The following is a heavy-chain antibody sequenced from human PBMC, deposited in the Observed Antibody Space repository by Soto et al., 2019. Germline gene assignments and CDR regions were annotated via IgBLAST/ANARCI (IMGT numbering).Heavy chain of an antibody. CDR2: ISRNGGST. Sequence: GGSLRLSCSASGFTFNSYAMHWFRQTPGKGLEYVSAISRNGGSTYYACSGKGRVTTLKDNSKNTLYLQISSLRAEHTPVYYCVKARAYTYGTTFVYWGQATVVHVAS. CDR3: VKARAYTYGTTFVY. CDR1: GFTFNSYA. J-gene: IGHJ4*02. D-gene: IGHD5-18*01. V-gene: IGHV3-64D*06.